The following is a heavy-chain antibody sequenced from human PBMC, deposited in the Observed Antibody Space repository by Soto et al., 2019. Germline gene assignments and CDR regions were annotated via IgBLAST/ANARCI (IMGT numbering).Heavy chain of an antibody. V-gene: IGHV4-30-4*01. CDR1: GGSISSGDYY. J-gene: IGHJ5*02. D-gene: IGHD3-9*01. CDR2: IYYGGST. CDR3: ARVDYDILTGYPGWFDP. Sequence: SETLSLTCTVSGGSISSGDYYWSWIRQPPGKGLEWIGYIYYGGSTYYNPSLKSRVTISVDTSKNQFSLKLSSVTAADTAVYYCARVDYDILTGYPGWFDPWGQGTLVTVSS.